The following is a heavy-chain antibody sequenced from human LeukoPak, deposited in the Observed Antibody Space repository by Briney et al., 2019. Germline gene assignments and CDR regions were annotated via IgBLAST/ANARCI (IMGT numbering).Heavy chain of an antibody. V-gene: IGHV3-7*03. CDR2: IKPDGTEK. Sequence: PGGSLRLSCAASGFSFSYYWMSWVRQAPGKGPEWVANIKPDGTEKYYVDSVKGRFTISRDNAKNSLYLQMNSLRAEDTAVYYCAKDRDASYYYDSSAYGHWGQGTLVTVSS. CDR3: AKDRDASYYYDSSAYGH. D-gene: IGHD3-22*01. CDR1: GFSFSYYW. J-gene: IGHJ4*02.